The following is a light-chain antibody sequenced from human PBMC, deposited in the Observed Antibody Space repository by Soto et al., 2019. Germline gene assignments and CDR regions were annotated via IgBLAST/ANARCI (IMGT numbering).Light chain of an antibody. CDR3: QQYNSYPVT. V-gene: IGKV1-5*03. CDR1: QTISSW. Sequence: DIQMTQSPSTLSGSVGDRVTITCRASQTISSWLAWYQQKPGKAPKLLIYKASTLKSGVPSRFSGSGSGTDFTLTISSLQPDDFATYYCQQYNSYPVTFGGGTKVEIK. CDR2: KAS. J-gene: IGKJ4*01.